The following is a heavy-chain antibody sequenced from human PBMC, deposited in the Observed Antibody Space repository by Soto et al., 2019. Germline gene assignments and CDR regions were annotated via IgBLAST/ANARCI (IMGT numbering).Heavy chain of an antibody. CDR2: ISGNGGST. CDR1: GFTFSNYA. D-gene: IGHD2-2*01. J-gene: IGHJ4*02. CDR3: AKRPASIITFDY. V-gene: IGHV3-23*01. Sequence: EVQLLDSGGGLVQPGGSLRLSCAASGFTFSNYAMSWVRQAPGKGLEWVSTISGNGGSTYYADSVKGRFTISRDNSKNMLFLQINSLRDDDSAVYYCAKRPASIITFDYWGQGTPVTVPS.